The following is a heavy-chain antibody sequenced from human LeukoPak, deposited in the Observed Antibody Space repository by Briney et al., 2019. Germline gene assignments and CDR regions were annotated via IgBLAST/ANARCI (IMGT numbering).Heavy chain of an antibody. CDR1: CRPMRSYF. CDR2: IYYSGST. CDR3: ARAGTYYYYMDV. D-gene: IGHD1-1*01. J-gene: IGHJ6*03. V-gene: IGHV4-59*07. Sequence: SDTLSLPRTLCCRPMRSYFLSWIRQPPRKGLEWIGYIYYSGSTNYHPPLQNQVTQPVDTSKNQSSLKLSSVTAADTAVYYCARAGTYYYYMDVGGKGTTVSISS.